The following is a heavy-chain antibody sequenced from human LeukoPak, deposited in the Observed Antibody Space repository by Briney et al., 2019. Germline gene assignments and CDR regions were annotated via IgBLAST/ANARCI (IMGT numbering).Heavy chain of an antibody. CDR3: ARRGITISGVLVYHYSGLDV. V-gene: IGHV3-7*02. Sequence: GGSLRLSCAGSGFTFGSHWMNWVRQAPGKGLEWVASIKDDGSEKHFLDSVNGRFAISRDNAKNSLYLQMSSLRAEDTAVYYCARRGITISGVLVYHYSGLDVWGQGTTVTVSS. J-gene: IGHJ6*02. CDR2: IKDDGSEK. CDR1: GFTFGSHW. D-gene: IGHD3-3*01.